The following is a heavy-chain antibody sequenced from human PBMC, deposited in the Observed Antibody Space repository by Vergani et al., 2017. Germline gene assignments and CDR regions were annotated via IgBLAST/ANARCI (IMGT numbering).Heavy chain of an antibody. D-gene: IGHD6-13*01. Sequence: QVQLQQWGAGLLKPSETLSLTCAVYGGSFSGYYWSWIRQPPGKGLEWIGYIYYSGSTYYNPSLKSRVTISVDTSKNQFSLKLSSVTAADTAVYYCARDPRLVLWGQGTLVTVSS. CDR3: ARDPRLVL. CDR1: GGSFSGYY. J-gene: IGHJ4*02. CDR2: IYYSGST. V-gene: IGHV4-34*11.